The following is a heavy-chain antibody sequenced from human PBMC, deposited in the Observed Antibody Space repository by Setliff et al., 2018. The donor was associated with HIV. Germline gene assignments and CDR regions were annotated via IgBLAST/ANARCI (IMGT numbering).Heavy chain of an antibody. D-gene: IGHD3-3*01. Sequence: SETLSLTCAVYRGSFSHYYWTWIRQSPGKGLEWIAEINQERTTFYNPSLKSRVTMSLDTSRNEVSLRLSSVTAADTATYFCARDQADTYDYLLSGAFDFWGQGTMVTVSS. V-gene: IGHV4-34*01. CDR1: RGSFSHYY. CDR3: ARDQADTYDYLLSGAFDF. CDR2: INQERTT. J-gene: IGHJ3*01.